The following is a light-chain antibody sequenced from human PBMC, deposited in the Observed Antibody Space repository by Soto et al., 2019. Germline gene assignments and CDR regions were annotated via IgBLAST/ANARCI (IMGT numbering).Light chain of an antibody. CDR1: QGIGDT. CDR2: GAS. CDR3: HQRSNWPLT. Sequence: EVVMTQSPATLSVSPGEGVTLSCRASQGIGDTLAWYQHKPGQTPRLLIYGASTRATGIPASFSGSGSGTDFTLTISSLEPEDFAVYYCHQRSNWPLTFGGGTKVDIK. J-gene: IGKJ4*01. V-gene: IGKV3D-11*01.